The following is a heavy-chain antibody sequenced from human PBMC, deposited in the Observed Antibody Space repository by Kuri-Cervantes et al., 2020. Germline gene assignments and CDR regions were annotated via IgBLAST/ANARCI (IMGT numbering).Heavy chain of an antibody. Sequence: ESLKISCTVSGGSISSSSYYWGWIRQPPGKGLEWIGSIYYSGSTYYNPSLKSRVTISVDTSKNQFSLKLSSVTAADTAVYYCARVLGYYDRAWFDPWGQGTLVTVSS. D-gene: IGHD3-22*01. CDR2: IYYSGST. CDR3: ARVLGYYDRAWFDP. J-gene: IGHJ5*02. V-gene: IGHV4-39*07. CDR1: GGSISSSSYY.